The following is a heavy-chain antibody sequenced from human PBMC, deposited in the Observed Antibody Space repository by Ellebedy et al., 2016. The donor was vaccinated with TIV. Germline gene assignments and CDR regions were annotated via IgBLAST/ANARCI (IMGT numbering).Heavy chain of an antibody. CDR2: IDPSDSYT. V-gene: IGHV5-10-1*01. CDR3: ARHNYGSTDVFDI. D-gene: IGHD3-10*01. Sequence: GESLKISCKGSGYSFTNYWISWVRQMPGKGLEWMGRIDPSDSYTNYSPSFQGHVTISADKSISTAYLQWSSLKASDTAMYYCARHNYGSTDVFDIWGQGTMVTVSS. J-gene: IGHJ3*02. CDR1: GYSFTNYW.